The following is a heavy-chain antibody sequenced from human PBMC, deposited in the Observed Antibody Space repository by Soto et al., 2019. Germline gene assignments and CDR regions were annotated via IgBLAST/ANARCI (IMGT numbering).Heavy chain of an antibody. V-gene: IGHV3-21*01. Sequence: EVQLVESGGGLVKPEGSLRLSCAASGFTFSSYSMNWVRRAPGKGLEWVSSISSSSSYIYYADSVKGRFTISRDNAKNSLYLQMNSLRAEDTAVYYCARDRLTASDAFDIWGQGTMVTVSS. D-gene: IGHD7-27*01. J-gene: IGHJ3*02. CDR1: GFTFSSYS. CDR3: ARDRLTASDAFDI. CDR2: ISSSSSYI.